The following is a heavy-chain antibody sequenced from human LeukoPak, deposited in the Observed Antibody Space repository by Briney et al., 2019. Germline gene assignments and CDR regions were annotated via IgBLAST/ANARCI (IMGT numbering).Heavy chain of an antibody. CDR2: ISGSGGST. Sequence: PGRSLRLSCAASGFTFSSYAMNWVRQAPGQGLEWVSSISGSGGSTSYADSVKGRFTISRDNSKNTLYLQMNSLRAEDTAVYYCAKDLTSGSCGAFDIWGQGTMITVSS. CDR1: GFTFSSYA. D-gene: IGHD1-26*01. V-gene: IGHV3-23*01. J-gene: IGHJ3*02. CDR3: AKDLTSGSCGAFDI.